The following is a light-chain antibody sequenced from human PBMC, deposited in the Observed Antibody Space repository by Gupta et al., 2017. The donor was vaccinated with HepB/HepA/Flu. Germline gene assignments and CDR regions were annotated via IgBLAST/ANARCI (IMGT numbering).Light chain of an antibody. J-gene: IGLJ2*01. CDR2: EVR. Sequence: QSALTQPPSASGSPGPSVTISRTGARRAIGNYNSASWYQQHPDKAPNLMIYEVRKRRSGGPDRCSGSKSGNTAALTVARLQAEEEADYYCSSNAASTNRDVVFGGGTKLTVL. CDR3: SSNAASTNRDVV. V-gene: IGLV2-8*01. CDR1: RRAIGNYNS.